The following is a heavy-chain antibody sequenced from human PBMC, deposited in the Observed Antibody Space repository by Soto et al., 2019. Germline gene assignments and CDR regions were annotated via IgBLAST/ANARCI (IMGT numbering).Heavy chain of an antibody. Sequence: QVQLVQSGAEVKKPGASVKVSCKASGYTFTSYAMHWVRQAPGQRLEWMGWSNVDNGNTKYSQKFQGRVTITRETSSSTRYMELSSLRSEVTAVYYCSCSFFVPAVISYWGQGYLVTVSS. CDR3: SCSFFVPAVISY. V-gene: IGHV1-3*01. J-gene: IGHJ4*02. CDR1: GYTFTSYA. D-gene: IGHD2-2*02. CDR2: SNVDNGNT.